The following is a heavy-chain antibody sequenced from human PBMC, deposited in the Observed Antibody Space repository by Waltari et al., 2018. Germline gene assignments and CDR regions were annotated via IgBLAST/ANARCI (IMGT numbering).Heavy chain of an antibody. CDR3: ARGGTMVRGGIDY. V-gene: IGHV3-72*01. Sequence: EVQLVESGGGWVQPGGSLRLSCAASGFPFSAHYMDWVRKAPGKGLEWVGRSRNKDNSYFTEYAASVKGRFTISRDESTNTLYLQMNSLKTEDTAVYYCARGGTMVRGGIDYWGQGTLVTVSS. CDR1: GFPFSAHY. D-gene: IGHD3-10*01. J-gene: IGHJ4*02. CDR2: SRNKDNSYFT.